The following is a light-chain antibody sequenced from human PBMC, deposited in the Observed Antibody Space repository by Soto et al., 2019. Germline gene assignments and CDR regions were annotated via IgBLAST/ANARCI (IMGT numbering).Light chain of an antibody. V-gene: IGKV3D-15*01. CDR2: GAS. CDR3: QQYHNSPLT. CDR1: QTISNM. J-gene: IGKJ1*01. Sequence: EVVMTQSPATLSVSPGDKVSLSCRANQTISNMLAWYQQKPGQAPRLLIYGASSRATGIPDRFSGSGSGTDFTLTISGLEPEDFAVYYCQQYHNSPLTFGQGTKVDIK.